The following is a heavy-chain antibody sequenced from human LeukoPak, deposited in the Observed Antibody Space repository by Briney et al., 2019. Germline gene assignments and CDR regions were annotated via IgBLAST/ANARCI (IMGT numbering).Heavy chain of an antibody. V-gene: IGHV3-53*01. CDR3: ARGVEPLAANTLAY. J-gene: IGHJ4*02. D-gene: IGHD1-14*01. CDR1: GITVITND. CDR2: LYSDGNT. Sequence: PGGSLRLSCAASGITVITNDMTWVRQAPGKGHEWVSVLYSDGNTKYADSVQGRFTISRDNSKNTLYLEMNSLSPDDTAVYYCARGVEPLAANTLAYWGQGTLVTVSS.